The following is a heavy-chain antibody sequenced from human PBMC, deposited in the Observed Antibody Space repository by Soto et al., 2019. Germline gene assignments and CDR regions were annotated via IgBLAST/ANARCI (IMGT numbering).Heavy chain of an antibody. V-gene: IGHV3-23*01. D-gene: IGHD2-15*01. CDR3: AKPQILCSVGSCYREDAFDI. Sequence: EVQLLESGGGLVQPGGSLRLSCAASGFIFSNYDMSWVRQAPGKGLEWVSAISGSGGNTYYVDSVKGRFTISRDNSKNTLYLQVNSLRADDAAVYYCAKPQILCSVGSCYREDAFDIRGQGTMVTVSS. CDR2: ISGSGGNT. CDR1: GFIFSNYD. J-gene: IGHJ3*02.